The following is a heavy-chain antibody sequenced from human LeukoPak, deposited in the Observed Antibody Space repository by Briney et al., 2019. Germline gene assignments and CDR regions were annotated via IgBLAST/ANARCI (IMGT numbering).Heavy chain of an antibody. CDR3: ARHIKGSSDSFDY. Sequence: SETLSLTCAVYGGSFSGYYWSWIRQPPGKGLEWIGEINHSGSTNYNPSLKSRVTISVDTSKNQFSLKLSSVTAADTAVYYCARHIKGSSDSFDYWGQGTLVTVSS. V-gene: IGHV4-34*01. D-gene: IGHD2-2*01. CDR1: GGSFSGYY. CDR2: INHSGST. J-gene: IGHJ4*02.